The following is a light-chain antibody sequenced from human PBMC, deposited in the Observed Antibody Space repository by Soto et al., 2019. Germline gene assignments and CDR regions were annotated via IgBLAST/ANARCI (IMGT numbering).Light chain of an antibody. CDR3: QHYDSLPIT. V-gene: IGKV3-20*01. CDR1: QSVSSSY. J-gene: IGKJ1*01. CDR2: GAS. Sequence: EIVLTQSPGTLSLSPGERATLSCRASQSVSSSYLAWYQQKPGQPPRLLIYGASSRATGIPDRFSGSGSGTDFTLTISRLEPEDFAVFYCQHYDSLPITFGQGTKVEIK.